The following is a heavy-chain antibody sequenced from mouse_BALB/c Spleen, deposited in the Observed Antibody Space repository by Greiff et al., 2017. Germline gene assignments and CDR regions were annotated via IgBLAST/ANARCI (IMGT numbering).Heavy chain of an antibody. CDR1: GYSITSDYA. D-gene: IGHD1-2*01. CDR2: ISYSGST. J-gene: IGHJ1*01. Sequence: EVKLVESGPGLVKPSQSLSLTCTVTGYSITSDYAWNWIRQFPGNKLEWMGYISYSGSTSYNPSLKSRISITRDTSKNQFFLQLNSVTTEDTATYYCARGVRPHWYFDVWGAGTTVTVSS. V-gene: IGHV3-2*02. CDR3: ARGVRPHWYFDV.